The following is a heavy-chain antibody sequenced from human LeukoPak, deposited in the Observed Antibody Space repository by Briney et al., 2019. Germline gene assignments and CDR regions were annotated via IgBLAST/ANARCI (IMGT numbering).Heavy chain of an antibody. CDR3: ARESMTRGVIITL. J-gene: IGHJ4*02. Sequence: PSETLSLTCTVSGGSINNSPYYWGWVRQPPGKGLEWVGSIYYSGTAYYNSSLKRRVTISVAPSKNQFSLRLTSVTAADTAVYYCARESMTRGVIITLWGQGALVTVSS. D-gene: IGHD3-10*01. CDR2: IYYSGTA. V-gene: IGHV4-39*07. CDR1: GGSINNSPYY.